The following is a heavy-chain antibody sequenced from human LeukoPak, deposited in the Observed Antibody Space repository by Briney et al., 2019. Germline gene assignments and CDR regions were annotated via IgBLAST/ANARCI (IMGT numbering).Heavy chain of an antibody. V-gene: IGHV4-59*01. CDR3: ARGRYSSSNWFDP. J-gene: IGHJ5*02. CDR2: IYYSGST. D-gene: IGHD6-6*01. CDR1: GGSISSYY. Sequence: SETLSLTCTVSGGSISSYYWSWIRRPPGRGLEGIGYIYYSGSTNYNPSLKSRVTISVDTSKNQFSLKLSSVTAADTAVYYCARGRYSSSNWFDPWGQGTLVTVSS.